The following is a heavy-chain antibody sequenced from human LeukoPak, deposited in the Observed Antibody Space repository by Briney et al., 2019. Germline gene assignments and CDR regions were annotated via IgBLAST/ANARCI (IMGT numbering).Heavy chain of an antibody. Sequence: SETLSLTCTVSGGSISSYYWGWIRQPPGKGLEWIGYIYYSGSTNYNPSLKSRVTISVDTSKNQFSLKLSSVTAADTAVYYCARLGYCSGGSCYGSWFDPWGQGTLVTVSS. CDR2: IYYSGST. CDR3: ARLGYCSGGSCYGSWFDP. D-gene: IGHD2-15*01. CDR1: GGSISSYY. V-gene: IGHV4-59*08. J-gene: IGHJ5*02.